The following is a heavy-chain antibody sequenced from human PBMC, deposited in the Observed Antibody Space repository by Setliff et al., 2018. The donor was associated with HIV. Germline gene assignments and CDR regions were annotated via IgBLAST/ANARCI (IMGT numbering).Heavy chain of an antibody. J-gene: IGHJ4*02. V-gene: IGHV1-69*13. CDR3: ARGRRFTSVWFSEY. CDR1: GGTFSSYA. CDR2: IIPIFGTA. D-gene: IGHD2-2*01. Sequence: GASVKVSCKASGGTFSSYAISWVRQAPGQGLEWMGGIIPIFGTANYARKFQGRVTITADESTSTAYMELSSLRSDDTAVYYCARGRRFTSVWFSEYWGPGTLVTVSS.